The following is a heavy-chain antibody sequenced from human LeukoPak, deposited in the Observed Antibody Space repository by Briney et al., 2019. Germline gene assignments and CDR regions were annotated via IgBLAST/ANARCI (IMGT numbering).Heavy chain of an antibody. CDR1: GYTFTSYA. D-gene: IGHD3-10*01. V-gene: IGHV1-3*03. CDR3: ARSPPRGSDAFDI. Sequence: ASVKVSCKASGYTFTSYAMHWVRQAPGQRLEWMGWINAGNGNTKYSQEFQGRVTITRDTSASTDYMELSSLRSEDMAVYYCARSPPRGSDAFDIWGQGTMVTVSS. J-gene: IGHJ3*02. CDR2: INAGNGNT.